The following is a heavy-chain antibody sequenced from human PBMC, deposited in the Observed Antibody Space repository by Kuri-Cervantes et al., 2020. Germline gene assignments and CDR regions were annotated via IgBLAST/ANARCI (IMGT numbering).Heavy chain of an antibody. V-gene: IGHV3-30*01. CDR3: ARDRKNYDILTGYYTGAFDI. Sequence: GESLKISCVASGFTFSSYAMHWVRQAPGKGLEWVAVISYDGSNKYYADSVKGRFTISRDNSKNTLYLQMNSLRAKDTAVYYCARDRKNYDILTGYYTGAFDIWGQGTMVTVSS. D-gene: IGHD3-9*01. CDR1: GFTFSSYA. J-gene: IGHJ3*02. CDR2: ISYDGSNK.